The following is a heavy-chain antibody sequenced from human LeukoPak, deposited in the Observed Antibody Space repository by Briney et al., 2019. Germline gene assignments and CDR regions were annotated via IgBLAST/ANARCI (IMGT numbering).Heavy chain of an antibody. Sequence: SETLSLTCAVSGDSFSSHYWTWIRQPPGKGLEWIGYISYIGSTNYSPSLKSRVTISIDTSKNQFSLRLSSVTAADTAVYYCARDLVTVTKGFDIWGQGTMVSVSS. D-gene: IGHD4-17*01. CDR1: GDSFSSHY. J-gene: IGHJ3*02. V-gene: IGHV4-59*11. CDR2: ISYIGST. CDR3: ARDLVTVTKGFDI.